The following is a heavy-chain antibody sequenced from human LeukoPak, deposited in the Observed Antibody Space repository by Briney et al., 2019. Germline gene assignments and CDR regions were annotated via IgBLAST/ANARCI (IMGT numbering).Heavy chain of an antibody. Sequence: ASVKVSCKASGYSFTSRYMHWVRQAPGQGLEWLGLINPSGSSTLYAQKFQGRVTMTRDMSTTTDYMELSSLRSEDTAVYYCARDNSVGDIAWWFDPWGQGTLVTVSS. V-gene: IGHV1-46*01. CDR1: GYSFTSRY. CDR3: ARDNSVGDIAWWFDP. J-gene: IGHJ5*02. D-gene: IGHD3-16*02. CDR2: INPSGSST.